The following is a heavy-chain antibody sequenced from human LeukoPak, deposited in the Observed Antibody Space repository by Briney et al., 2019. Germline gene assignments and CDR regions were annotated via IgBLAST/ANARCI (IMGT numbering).Heavy chain of an antibody. CDR3: ADYGVSGVRNNFY. Sequence: PWGSLSLSCAASGLSFSSYAMSWVRQAPGKGLGWVSTISVASNTFYADSVKGRFTISRDNSRTTVYLQMTSLRADDTAVYYCADYGVSGVRNNFYWGQGTLVTVSS. CDR2: ISVASNT. D-gene: IGHD3-3*01. V-gene: IGHV3-23*01. CDR1: GLSFSSYA. J-gene: IGHJ4*02.